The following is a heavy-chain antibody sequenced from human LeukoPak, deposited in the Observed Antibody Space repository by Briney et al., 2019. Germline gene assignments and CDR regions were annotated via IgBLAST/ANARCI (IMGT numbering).Heavy chain of an antibody. CDR1: GFTFSSYA. CDR3: AKGGLSRAGLDF. CDR2: ISDRDHNT. D-gene: IGHD5/OR15-5a*01. V-gene: IGHV3-23*01. J-gene: IGHJ4*02. Sequence: GGSLRLSCAASGFTFSSYAMTWVRQAPGKGLEWVSSISDRDHNTYYADSVKGRFTISRDNSKNTLYLQMNTLRAEDTAVYYCAKGGLSRAGLDFWGQGTLVTVSS.